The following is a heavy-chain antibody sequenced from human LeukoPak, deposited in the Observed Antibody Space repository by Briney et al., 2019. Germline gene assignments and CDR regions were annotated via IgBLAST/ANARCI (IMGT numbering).Heavy chain of an antibody. Sequence: QPGGSLRLSCAASGFTVSSNYMSWVRQAPGKGLEWVSFIYSGGSTYYADSVKGRFTISRDNSKNTLYLQMNSLRAEDTAVYYCARDSGDSSSWYYDFDYWGQGTLVTVSS. CDR1: GFTVSSNY. CDR2: IYSGGST. CDR3: ARDSGDSSSWYYDFDY. D-gene: IGHD6-13*01. V-gene: IGHV3-53*01. J-gene: IGHJ4*02.